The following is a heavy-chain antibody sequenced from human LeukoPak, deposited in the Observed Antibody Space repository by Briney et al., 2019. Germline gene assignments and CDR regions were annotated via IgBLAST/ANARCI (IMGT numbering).Heavy chain of an antibody. J-gene: IGHJ4*02. Sequence: TGGSLRLSCVASGFTFSTYAMSWVRQAPGKGLEWVSVISGSGGSTYSADSVKGRFTISRDNSKNTLYLQMNSLRAEDTAVYYCAKGFCSSTSCYKDCWGQGTLVTVSS. CDR3: AKGFCSSTSCYKDC. CDR2: ISGSGGST. D-gene: IGHD2-2*02. CDR1: GFTFSTYA. V-gene: IGHV3-23*01.